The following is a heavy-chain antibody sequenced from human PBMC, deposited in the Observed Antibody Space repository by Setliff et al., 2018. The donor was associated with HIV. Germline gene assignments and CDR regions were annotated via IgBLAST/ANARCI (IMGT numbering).Heavy chain of an antibody. V-gene: IGHV4-59*11. Sequence: SETLSLTCTVSGASFTDHYWSWIRQPPGKGLEWIGYLFHTGDTDYNPSLESRVTISVDRSKNQFSLQLTSVTAADTAVYYCARGGVTAVWDLTDWGQGILVTVS. CDR2: LFHTGDT. D-gene: IGHD2-21*02. J-gene: IGHJ4*02. CDR1: GASFTDHY. CDR3: ARGGVTAVWDLTD.